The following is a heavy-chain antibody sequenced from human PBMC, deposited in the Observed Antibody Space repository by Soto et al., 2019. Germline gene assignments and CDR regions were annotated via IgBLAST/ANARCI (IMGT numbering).Heavy chain of an antibody. J-gene: IGHJ5*02. V-gene: IGHV3-23*01. CDR2: ISGSGGST. CDR3: AKGYRQQLRFVAFDP. Sequence: GGFLRLSCAASGFTFSRYAMSWVRQAPGKGLEWVSAISGSGGSTYYADSVKGRFTISRDNSKNTLYLQMNSLRAEDTAVYYCAKGYRQQLRFVAFDPWGQGTLVTVSS. D-gene: IGHD6-13*01. CDR1: GFTFSRYA.